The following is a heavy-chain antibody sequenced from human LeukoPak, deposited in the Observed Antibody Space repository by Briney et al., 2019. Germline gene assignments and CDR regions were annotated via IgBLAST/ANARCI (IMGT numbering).Heavy chain of an antibody. J-gene: IGHJ4*02. CDR2: IYYSEST. CDR3: ARGAMTTVTTGYDY. V-gene: IGHV4-39*07. CDR1: GGSISSSSYY. D-gene: IGHD4-17*01. Sequence: PSETLSLTCTVSGGSISSSSYYWGWIRQPPGKGLEWIGSIYYSESTYYNPSLKSRVTISVDTSKNQFSLKLSSVTAADTAVYYCARGAMTTVTTGYDYWGQGTLVTVSS.